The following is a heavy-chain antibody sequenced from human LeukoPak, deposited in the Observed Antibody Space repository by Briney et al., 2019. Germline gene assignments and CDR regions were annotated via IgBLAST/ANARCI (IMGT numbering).Heavy chain of an antibody. D-gene: IGHD3-16*02. V-gene: IGHV4-4*02. CDR3: ARANYDYVWGSYRYTGGFDY. CDR1: GGSISSSNW. CDR2: IYHSGST. Sequence: SGTLSLTCAVSGGSISSSNWWSWVRQPPGKGLEWIGEIYHSGSTNYNPSLKSRVTISVDKSKNQFSLKLSSVTAADTAVYYCARANYDYVWGSYRYTGGFDYWGQGTLVTVSS. J-gene: IGHJ4*02.